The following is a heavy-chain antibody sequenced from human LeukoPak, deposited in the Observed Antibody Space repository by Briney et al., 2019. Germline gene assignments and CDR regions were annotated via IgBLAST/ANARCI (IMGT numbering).Heavy chain of an antibody. CDR3: ARDLDSSGWYDY. D-gene: IGHD6-19*01. V-gene: IGHV3-21*01. CDR1: GFTFSIYS. J-gene: IGHJ4*02. CDR2: ISSSSSYI. Sequence: GGSLRLSCVASGFTFSIYSMNWVRQAPGKGLEWVSSISSSSSYIYYADSVKGRFTISRDNGKNSLYLQMNSLRAEDTAVYYCARDLDSSGWYDYWGQGTLVTVSS.